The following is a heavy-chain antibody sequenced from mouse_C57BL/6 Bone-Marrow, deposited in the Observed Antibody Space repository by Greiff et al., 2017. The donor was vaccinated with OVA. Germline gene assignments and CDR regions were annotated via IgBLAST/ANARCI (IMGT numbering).Heavy chain of an antibody. CDR2: ISSGGDYI. J-gene: IGHJ2*01. CDR1: GFTFSSYA. CDR3: TRDQYYYGFDY. V-gene: IGHV5-9-1*02. D-gene: IGHD1-1*01. Sequence: EVKLEESGEGLVKPGGSLKLSCAASGFTFSSYAMSWVRQTPEKRLEWVAYISSGGDYIYYADTVKGRFTISRDNARNTLYLQMSSLKSEDTAMYYCTRDQYYYGFDYWGQGTTLTVSS.